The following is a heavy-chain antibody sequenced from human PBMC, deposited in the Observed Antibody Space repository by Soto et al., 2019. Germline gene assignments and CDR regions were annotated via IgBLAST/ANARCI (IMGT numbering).Heavy chain of an antibody. CDR1: GYTFTSYG. CDR2: ISAYNGNT. CDR3: ARDYIVVVVAATRRGDYGMDV. V-gene: IGHV1-18*01. J-gene: IGHJ6*02. D-gene: IGHD2-15*01. Sequence: ASVKVSCKASGYTFTSYGISWVRQAPGQGLEWMGWISAYNGNTNYAQKLQGRVTMTTATSTSTAYMELRSLRSDDTAVDYCARDYIVVVVAATRRGDYGMDVWGQGTTVTVSS.